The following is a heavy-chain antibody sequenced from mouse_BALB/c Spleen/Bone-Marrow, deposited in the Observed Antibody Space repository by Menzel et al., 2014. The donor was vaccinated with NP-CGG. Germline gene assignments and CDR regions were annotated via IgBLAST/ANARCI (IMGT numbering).Heavy chain of an antibody. CDR1: GYSITSDYA. J-gene: IGHJ4*01. CDR2: IRNSGST. V-gene: IGHV3-2*02. D-gene: IGHD2-4*01. CDR3: ARGGYDCGYAMDY. Sequence: VQLKESGPGLVKPSQPLSLTCTVTGYSITSDYAWNWIRQFPENKLEWMGYIRNSGSTSYNPFLKSLISITRDAPKNQFFLQLNSVTTEDTATYYCARGGYDCGYAMDYWGQGTSVTVSS.